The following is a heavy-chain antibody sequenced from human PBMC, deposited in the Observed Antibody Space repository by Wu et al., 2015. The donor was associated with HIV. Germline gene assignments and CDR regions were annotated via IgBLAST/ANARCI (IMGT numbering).Heavy chain of an antibody. J-gene: IGHJ4*02. D-gene: IGHD1-26*01. CDR1: GYTFTGYY. CDR2: INPNSGGT. Sequence: QVQLVQSGAEVKKPGASVKVSCKASGYTFTGYYMHWVRQAPGQGLEWMGWINPNSGGTNYAQKFQGRVTMTRDTSISTAYMELSRLRSDDTAVYYCAREEYSGSSSRFDYVGPGNAGHRSPQ. V-gene: IGHV1-2*02. CDR3: AREEYSGSSSRFDY.